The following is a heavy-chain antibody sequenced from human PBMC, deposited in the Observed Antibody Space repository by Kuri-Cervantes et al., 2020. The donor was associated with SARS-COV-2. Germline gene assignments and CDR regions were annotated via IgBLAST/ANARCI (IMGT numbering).Heavy chain of an antibody. CDR1: GFTFSSYS. CDR3: ARDQCSSTSCYGTYYYYYYGMDV. D-gene: IGHD2-2*01. CDR2: ISSSSSYI. J-gene: IGHJ6*02. Sequence: GESLKISCAVSGFTFSSYSMNWVRQAPGKGLEWVSSISSSSSYIYYADSVKGRFTISRDNAKNSLYLQMNSLRAEDTAVYYCARDQCSSTSCYGTYYYYYYGMDVWGQGTTVTVSS. V-gene: IGHV3-21*01.